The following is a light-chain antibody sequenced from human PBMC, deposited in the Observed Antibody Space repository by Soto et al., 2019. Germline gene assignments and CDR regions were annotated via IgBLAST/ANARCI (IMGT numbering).Light chain of an antibody. Sequence: EILLTQSPVTLSLSPGERATLSCRASQNVRGYLAWYQQKPGQAPRLLIYDASNRATGIPARFSGSGSGTDFTLTISSLEPEDSAVYYCQQRHMWPITFGQGTRLEIK. V-gene: IGKV3-11*01. CDR1: QNVRGY. CDR3: QQRHMWPIT. J-gene: IGKJ5*01. CDR2: DAS.